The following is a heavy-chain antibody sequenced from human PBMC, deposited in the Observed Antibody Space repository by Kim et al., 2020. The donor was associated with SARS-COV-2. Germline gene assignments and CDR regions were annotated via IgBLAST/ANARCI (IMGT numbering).Heavy chain of an antibody. J-gene: IGHJ6*01. CDR3: ARGAGFDYGYLGYYYGMDG. V-gene: IGHV3-48*01. CDR2: ITSSSSTI. CDR1: GFIFYSYS. Sequence: GGSLRLSCSASGFIFYSYSMNWVRQAPGKGLEWVSHITSSSSTINYADSVRGRFTVSRDNAKNSLDLQMNSLTGEDTADYYCARGAGFDYGYLGYYYGMDGWGQGDTVTVS. D-gene: IGHD5-18*01.